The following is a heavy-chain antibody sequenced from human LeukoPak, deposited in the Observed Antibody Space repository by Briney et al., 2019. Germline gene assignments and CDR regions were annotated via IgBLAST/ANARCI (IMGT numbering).Heavy chain of an antibody. CDR3: ARDGRQGVPY. Sequence: GGSLGLSCAASGFTVSSNYMAWVRQAPGKGLEWVSVIYSGGSTYYADSVKGRFTISRDNFKNTLYLQMNSLRAEDTAVYYCARDGRQGVPYWGQGILATVSS. CDR2: IYSGGST. V-gene: IGHV3-53*01. CDR1: GFTVSSNY. J-gene: IGHJ4*02.